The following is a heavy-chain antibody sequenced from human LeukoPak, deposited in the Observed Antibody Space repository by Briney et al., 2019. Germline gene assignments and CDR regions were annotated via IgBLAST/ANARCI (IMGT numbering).Heavy chain of an antibody. D-gene: IGHD3-10*01. CDR1: GGSIKTYY. J-gene: IGHJ4*02. Sequence: PSETLSLTCAVSGGSIKTYYWSWIRQSAGTGLEWIGRFYSSVSTTYNPSLKSRVTTSVDTSKNQFSLKLSSVTAADTAVYYCARDVRFGRFDYWGQGTLVTVSS. CDR2: FYSSVST. CDR3: ARDVRFGRFDY. V-gene: IGHV4-4*07.